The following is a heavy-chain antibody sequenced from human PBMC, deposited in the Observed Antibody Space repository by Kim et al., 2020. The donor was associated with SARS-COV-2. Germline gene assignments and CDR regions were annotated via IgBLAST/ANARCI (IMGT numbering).Heavy chain of an antibody. CDR1: GGSISSSGYY. CDR2: IYYGGST. Sequence: SETLSLTCTVSGGSISSSGYYWGWIRQPPGKGLEWIGNIYYGGSTYYNPSLKSRVTISVDTSENQYSLKVNSVTAADTAVYYCARLKRSSWYAFDSWGQGTLVTVSS. V-gene: IGHV4-39*01. J-gene: IGHJ4*02. CDR3: ARLKRSSWYAFDS. D-gene: IGHD6-13*01.